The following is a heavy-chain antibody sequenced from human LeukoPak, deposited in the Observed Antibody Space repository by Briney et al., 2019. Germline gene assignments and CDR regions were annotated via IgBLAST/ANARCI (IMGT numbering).Heavy chain of an antibody. CDR3: ARDHHYGSSGYYQRYFDY. CDR1: GGSISSYY. Sequence: SETLSLTCTVSGGSISSYYWSWIRQPPGKGLEWIGYIYYSGSTNYNPSLKSRVTISVDTSKNQFSLKLSSVTAADTAVYYCARDHHYGSSGYYQRYFDYWGQGTLVTVSS. CDR2: IYYSGST. J-gene: IGHJ4*02. V-gene: IGHV4-59*01. D-gene: IGHD3-22*01.